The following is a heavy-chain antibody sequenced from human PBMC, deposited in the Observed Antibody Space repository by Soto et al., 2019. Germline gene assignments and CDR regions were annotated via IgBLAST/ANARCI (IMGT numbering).Heavy chain of an antibody. J-gene: IGHJ6*02. CDR2: IYPGDSDT. V-gene: IGHV5-51*01. CDR3: AGGGVRGVITRTRDYSPMDV. D-gene: IGHD3-10*01. CDR1: GYRFTSYW. Sequence: GESLQISCKGSGYRFTSYWIGWVRQMTGKGLEWMGIIYPGDSDTRYSPSFQGQVTISADKSISTAYLQWSSLKASDTAMYYCAGGGVRGVITRTRDYSPMDVWGQGTTVTVSS.